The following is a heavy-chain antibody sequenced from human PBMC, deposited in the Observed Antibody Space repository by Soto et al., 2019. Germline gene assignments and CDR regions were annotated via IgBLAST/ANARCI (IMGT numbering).Heavy chain of an antibody. CDR1: GGSISSDNW. J-gene: IGHJ5*02. CDR2: VYRSGST. V-gene: IGHV4-4*02. CDR3: ARNGVYSLGS. D-gene: IGHD4-17*01. Sequence: LCGGSISSDNWWNWVRQPPGQGLEWIGEVYRSGSTNYDPSLKSRVTISIDMSKNQCSLTLTSVTAADTAMYYCARNGVYSLGSWGQGTLVTVSS.